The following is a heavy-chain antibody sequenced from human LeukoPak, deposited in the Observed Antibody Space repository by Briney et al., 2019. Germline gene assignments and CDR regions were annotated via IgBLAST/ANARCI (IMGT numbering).Heavy chain of an antibody. CDR2: IYSGGST. J-gene: IGHJ4*02. CDR1: GFTVSSNY. Sequence: GGSLRLSCAASGFTVSSNYMSWVRQAPGKGLEWVSVIYSGGSTYYADSVKGRFTISRDNSKNTLYLQMKSLRADDTAVYYCAKDYVSGTTDYWGQGTLVTVSS. CDR3: AKDYVSGTTDY. D-gene: IGHD1-14*01. V-gene: IGHV3-53*01.